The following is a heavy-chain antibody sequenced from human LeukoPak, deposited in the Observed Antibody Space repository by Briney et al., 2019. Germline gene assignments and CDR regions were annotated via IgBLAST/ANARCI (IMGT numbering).Heavy chain of an antibody. J-gene: IGHJ4*02. CDR1: GYSFTNYV. CDR3: ARPGTSWYTTYYFDS. Sequence: ASVKVSCKASGYSFTNYVINWVRQVPGQGLEWIGWISPYNGNTDYAQKLQGRVTLTTDTSTSTAYMELRSLRSDDTAVYHCARPGTSWYTTYYFDSWGQGTLVTVSS. CDR2: ISPYNGNT. V-gene: IGHV1-18*01. D-gene: IGHD6-13*01.